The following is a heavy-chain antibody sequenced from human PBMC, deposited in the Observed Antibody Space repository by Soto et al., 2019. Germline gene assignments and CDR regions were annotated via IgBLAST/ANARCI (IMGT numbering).Heavy chain of an antibody. CDR1: GFSFISCA. CDR3: ARPTLLYFDY. D-gene: IGHD3-10*01. Sequence: GGSLTLFCAASGFSFISCAMHWVSQAPGMGLEGVAVMWYDGSNKYYADSVKGRFTISRDNSKNTLYLQMNSLRAEDTAVYYCARPTLLYFDYRGQGTVVTVAS. V-gene: IGHV3-33*01. CDR2: MWYDGSNK. J-gene: IGHJ4*02.